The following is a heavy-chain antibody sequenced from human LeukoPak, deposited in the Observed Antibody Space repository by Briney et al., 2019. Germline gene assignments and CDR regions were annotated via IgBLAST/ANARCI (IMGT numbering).Heavy chain of an antibody. V-gene: IGHV4-39*01. CDR1: GDSIAATSYY. D-gene: IGHD5-12*01. J-gene: IGHJ5*02. CDR3: ARQIRYTYDPSWFHP. CDR2: IYYGGNI. Sequence: PSETLSLTCSVSGDSIAATSYYWAWIRQPPGKGLEWIGSIYYGGNINNDPSLQSRVTISIDTSKNQFSLSLTSVTAADTAVYFCARQIRYTYDPSWFHPWGQGTLVTVSS.